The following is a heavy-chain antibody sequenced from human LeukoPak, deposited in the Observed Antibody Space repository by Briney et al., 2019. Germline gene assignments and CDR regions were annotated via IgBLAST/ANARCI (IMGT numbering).Heavy chain of an antibody. CDR1: GFTFTSYD. D-gene: IGHD1-26*01. J-gene: IGHJ5*02. Sequence: PGGSLRLPCAASGFTFTSYDMHWVRQAPGKGLEWVALIWYDGSNTYYTDSVRGRFTISRDNSKSTLYLQMNSLRAEDTAIYYCAGDRKSGNFLGEFDHWGLGTLVTVSS. CDR2: IWYDGSNT. V-gene: IGHV3-33*01. CDR3: AGDRKSGNFLGEFDH.